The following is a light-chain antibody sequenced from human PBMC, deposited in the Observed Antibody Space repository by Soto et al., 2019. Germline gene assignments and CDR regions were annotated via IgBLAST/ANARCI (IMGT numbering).Light chain of an antibody. CDR1: QSVLYSSNNKNY. CDR3: QQYFSFPWT. V-gene: IGKV4-1*01. CDR2: WAS. J-gene: IGKJ1*01. Sequence: DIVMTQSPDSLAVSLGERATINCKSSQSVLYSSNNKNYLAWYQQRPGQPPNLLIYWASTRESGVPDRFSGSGSGTDFTLTFSSPQAEDVAIYYCQQYFSFPWTFGQGTKVEIK.